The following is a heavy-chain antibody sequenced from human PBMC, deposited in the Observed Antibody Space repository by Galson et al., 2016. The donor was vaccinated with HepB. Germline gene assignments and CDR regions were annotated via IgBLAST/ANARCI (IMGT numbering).Heavy chain of an antibody. J-gene: IGHJ4*02. CDR1: GGSISDYN. V-gene: IGHV4-4*07. D-gene: IGHD2-21*01. CDR2: VFTSGST. Sequence: SETLSLTCTVSGGSISDYNWSWIRQPAGKGLEWIGRVFTSGSTKYNPSLMSRVTMSVDATKNQFYLKLTSVTAADSAVYYCARWSCGDGCDPEGQWGQGTLVTVSS. CDR3: ARWSCGDGCDPEGQ.